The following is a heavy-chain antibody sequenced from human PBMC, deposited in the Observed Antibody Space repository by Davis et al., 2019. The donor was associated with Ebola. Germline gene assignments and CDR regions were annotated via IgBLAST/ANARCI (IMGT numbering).Heavy chain of an antibody. V-gene: IGHV3-49*04. CDR1: GFTFSSYS. D-gene: IGHD1/OR15-1a*01. CDR3: SRDLKQRPPSYYDGMDV. CDR2: IRSKAYGGKA. J-gene: IGHJ6*02. Sequence: GESLKISCAASGFTFSSYSMNWVRQAPGKGLEWVGFIRSKAYGGKAAYAASVKGRFTISRDDSKSIAYLQMDSLKIEDTAVYYCSRDLKQRPPSYYDGMDVWGQGTSVTVSS.